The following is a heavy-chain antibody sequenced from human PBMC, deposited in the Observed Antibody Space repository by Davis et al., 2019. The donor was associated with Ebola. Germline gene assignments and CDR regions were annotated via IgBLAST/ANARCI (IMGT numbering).Heavy chain of an antibody. CDR2: ISSSSSTI. D-gene: IGHD4-17*01. V-gene: IGHV3-48*02. CDR3: AREMTTVTATFDY. Sequence: PGGSLRLSCAASGFTFSSYWMSWVRQAPGKGLEWVSYISSSSSTIYYADSVKGRFTISRDNAKNSLYLQMNSLRDEDTAVYYCAREMTTVTATFDYWGQGTLVTVSS. CDR1: GFTFSSYW. J-gene: IGHJ4*02.